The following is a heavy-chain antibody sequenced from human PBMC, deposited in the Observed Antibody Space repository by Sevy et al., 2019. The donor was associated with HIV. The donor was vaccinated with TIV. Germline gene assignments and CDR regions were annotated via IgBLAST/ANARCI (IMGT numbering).Heavy chain of an antibody. D-gene: IGHD3-3*01. CDR2: IRSKANSYAT. V-gene: IGHV3-73*01. CDR1: GFTFSGSA. J-gene: IGHJ5*02. Sequence: GGSLRLSCAASGFTFSGSAMHWVRQASGKGLEWVGRIRSKANSYATAYAASVKGRFTISRDDSKNTAYLQMNSLKTEDTAVYYCTRRGAFGFDPWGQGTLVTVSS. CDR3: TRRGAFGFDP.